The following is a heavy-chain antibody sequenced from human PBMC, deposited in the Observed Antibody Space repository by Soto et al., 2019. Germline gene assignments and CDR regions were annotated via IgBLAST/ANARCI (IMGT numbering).Heavy chain of an antibody. CDR2: IHHSGST. J-gene: IGHJ1*01. CDR3: VRGFLS. Sequence: QVQLQESGPGLVKASQTLSLTCNVSGGSISSGGYYWTWIRQQPGKGLEWIGNIHHSGSTFYNPSLKIGVAISVDTAKNQFSLKPVSLTAADTALYFCVRGFLSWGQGTLVTVSS. V-gene: IGHV4-31*03. CDR1: GGSISSGGYY.